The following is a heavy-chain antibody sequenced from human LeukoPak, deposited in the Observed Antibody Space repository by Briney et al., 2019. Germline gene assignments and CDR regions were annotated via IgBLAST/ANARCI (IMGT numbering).Heavy chain of an antibody. J-gene: IGHJ4*02. V-gene: IGHV4-61*01. CDR2: IYYSGST. CDR3: ARAGSYSRRYFDY. Sequence: SSETLSLTCTVSGGSVSSGSYYWSWIRQPPGKGLEWIGYIYYSGSTNYNPSLKSRVTISVDTSKNQFSLKLSSVTAADTAVYYCARAGSYSRRYFDYWGQGTLVTVSS. D-gene: IGHD1-26*01. CDR1: GGSVSSGSYY.